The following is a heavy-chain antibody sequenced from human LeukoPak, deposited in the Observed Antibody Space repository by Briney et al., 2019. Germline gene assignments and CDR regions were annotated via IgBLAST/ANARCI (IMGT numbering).Heavy chain of an antibody. Sequence: GGSLRLSCAASGFTFSSYGMHWVRQAPGKGLEWVAFIRYDGSNKYYADSVKGRFTISRDNSKNTLYLQMNSLRAEDTAVYHCAKGRPVVAATGGDYWGQGTLVTVSS. CDR3: AKGRPVVAATGGDY. D-gene: IGHD2-15*01. V-gene: IGHV3-30*02. CDR1: GFTFSSYG. J-gene: IGHJ4*02. CDR2: IRYDGSNK.